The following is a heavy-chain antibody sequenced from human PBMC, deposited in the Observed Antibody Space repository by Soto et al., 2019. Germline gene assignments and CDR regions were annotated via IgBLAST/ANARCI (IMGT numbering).Heavy chain of an antibody. CDR2: IDPNSGGT. CDR1: GHTFSGYY. V-gene: IGHV1-2*02. CDR3: ARGRILEYDFFTGYYYFDS. Sequence: ASVKVSCKASGHTFSGYYMHWVRQAPGQGLEWMGWIDPNSGGTSYAQKFQGRVTMTRDTSISTAYLDLSRLRSDDTAMYYCARGRILEYDFFTGYYYFDSWGQGTLVTVSS. D-gene: IGHD3-9*01. J-gene: IGHJ4*02.